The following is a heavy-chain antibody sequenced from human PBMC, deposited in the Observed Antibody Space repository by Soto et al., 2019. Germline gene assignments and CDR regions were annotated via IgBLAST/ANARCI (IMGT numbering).Heavy chain of an antibody. D-gene: IGHD2-2*01. CDR3: ARGFRPFVVVPAAIGWFDP. V-gene: IGHV1-69*02. CDR2: IIPILGIA. CDR1: GGTFSSYT. Sequence: QVQLVQSGAEVKKPGSSVKVSCKASGGTFSSYTISWVRQAPGQGLEWMGRIIPILGIANYAQKFQGRVTITADKSTSTAYMELSSLRSEDTAVYYCARGFRPFVVVPAAIGWFDPWGQGTLVTVSS. J-gene: IGHJ5*02.